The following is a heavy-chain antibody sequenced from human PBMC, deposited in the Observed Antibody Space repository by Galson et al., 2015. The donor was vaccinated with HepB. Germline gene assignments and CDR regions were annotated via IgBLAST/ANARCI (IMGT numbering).Heavy chain of an antibody. J-gene: IGHJ3*02. CDR2: IYPGDSDT. CDR1: GYSFTSYW. CDR3: ARQGAQVATIGADDAFDI. Sequence: QSGAEVKKPGESLKISCKGSGYSFTSYWIGWVRQMPGKGLEWMGIIYPGDSDTRYSPSFQGQVTISADKSISTAYLQWSSLKASDTAMYYCARQGAQVATIGADDAFDIWGQGTMVTVSS. V-gene: IGHV5-51*01. D-gene: IGHD5-12*01.